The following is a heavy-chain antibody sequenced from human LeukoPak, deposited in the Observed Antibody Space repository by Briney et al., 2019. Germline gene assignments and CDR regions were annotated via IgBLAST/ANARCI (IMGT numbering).Heavy chain of an antibody. CDR3: ARHRVGATTDFDY. D-gene: IGHD1-26*01. Sequence: SETLSLTCTVSGCSLSSSSYYWGWIRQPPGKGLEWLGSIYYSGSTYYNPSLKSRVTISVDTSKNQFSLKLSSVTAADTAVYYCARHRVGATTDFDYWGQGTLVTVSS. J-gene: IGHJ4*02. CDR1: GCSLSSSSYY. CDR2: IYYSGST. V-gene: IGHV4-39*01.